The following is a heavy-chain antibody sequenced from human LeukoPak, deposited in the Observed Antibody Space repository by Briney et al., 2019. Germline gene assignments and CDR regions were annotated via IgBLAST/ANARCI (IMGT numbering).Heavy chain of an antibody. V-gene: IGHV3-33*06. CDR3: AKEKPYKALGY. CDR2: IWYDGSNK. J-gene: IGHJ4*02. CDR1: GFTFSSYG. Sequence: GGSLRLSCAASGFTFSSYGMHWVRQAPGKGLEWVAVIWYDGSNKYYADSVKGRFTISRDNSKNTLYLQVNSLRAEDTAVYYCAKEKPYKALGYWGQGTLVTVSS. D-gene: IGHD1-1*01.